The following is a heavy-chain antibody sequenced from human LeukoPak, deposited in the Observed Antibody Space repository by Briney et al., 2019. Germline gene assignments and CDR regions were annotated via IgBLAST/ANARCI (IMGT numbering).Heavy chain of an antibody. CDR3: ARDPHRYCSGGSYYRNYYYYYYGMDV. CDR2: ISSSSSTI. D-gene: IGHD2-15*01. V-gene: IGHV3-48*02. CDR1: GFTFSSYS. Sequence: GGSLRLSCAASGFTFSSYSMNWVRQAPGKGLEWVSYISSSSSTIYYADSVKGRFTISRDNAKNSLYLQMNSLRDEDTAVYYCARDPHRYCSGGSYYRNYYYYYYGMDVWGQGTTVTVSS. J-gene: IGHJ6*02.